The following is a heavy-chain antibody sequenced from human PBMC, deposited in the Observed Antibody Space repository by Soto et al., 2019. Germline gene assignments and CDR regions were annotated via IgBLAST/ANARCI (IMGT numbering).Heavy chain of an antibody. J-gene: IGHJ4*02. CDR3: ARRYYRNGQKYFDN. Sequence: SETLSLTCTVSGGSISSYYWSWIRQPPGKGLEWIGYIYYSGSTNYNPSLKSRVTISVDTSKNQFSLKLSSVTAADTAVYYCARRYYRNGQKYFDNWGRATLVTVSS. CDR1: GGSISSYY. D-gene: IGHD1-20*01. CDR2: IYYSGST. V-gene: IGHV4-59*01.